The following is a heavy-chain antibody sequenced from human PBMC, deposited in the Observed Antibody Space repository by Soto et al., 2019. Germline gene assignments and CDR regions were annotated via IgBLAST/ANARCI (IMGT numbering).Heavy chain of an antibody. J-gene: IGHJ4*02. CDR1: GGSISSYY. V-gene: IGHV4-59*01. Sequence: PSETLSLTCTVSGGSISSYYWSWIRQPPGKGLEWIGYIYYSGSTNYNPSLKSRVTISVDTSKNQFSLKLTSVTAADTAVYYCARDNGYSHGYNLEHWGQGTLVTVSS. D-gene: IGHD5-18*01. CDR3: ARDNGYSHGYNLEH. CDR2: IYYSGST.